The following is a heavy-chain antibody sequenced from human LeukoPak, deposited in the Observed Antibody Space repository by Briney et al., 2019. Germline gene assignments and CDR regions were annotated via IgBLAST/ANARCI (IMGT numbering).Heavy chain of an antibody. V-gene: IGHV4-4*07. D-gene: IGHD3-10*01. CDR2: IYTSGIT. CDR3: ARAIWYGSGTTAFDY. Sequence: SETLSLTCAVSGGSFSSYYWSWIRQPAGKGLEWIGRIYTSGITNYNTDYNPSLSSRVTMSVDTSKNQFSLKLNSVTAADTAVYYCARAIWYGSGTTAFDYWGPGTLVTVSS. CDR1: GGSFSSYY. J-gene: IGHJ4*02.